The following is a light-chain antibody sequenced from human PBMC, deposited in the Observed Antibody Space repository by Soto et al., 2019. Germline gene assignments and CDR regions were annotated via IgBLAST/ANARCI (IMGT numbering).Light chain of an antibody. V-gene: IGKV3-11*01. J-gene: IGKJ5*01. CDR3: QQRSNWIT. Sequence: EIVLTQSPATLSLSPGERATLSCRASQSVSSYLAWYQQNPGQAPRLLIHGASSRATGIPDRFSGSGSGTDFTLPISSIAPEDFAIDDCQQRSNWITFCQGTRLEIK. CDR2: GAS. CDR1: QSVSSY.